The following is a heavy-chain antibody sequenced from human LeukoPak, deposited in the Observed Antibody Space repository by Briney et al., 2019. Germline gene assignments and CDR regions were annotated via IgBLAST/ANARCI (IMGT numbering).Heavy chain of an antibody. CDR3: ARALPPYYDFLAGYHDY. V-gene: IGHV1-18*01. D-gene: IGHD3-9*01. J-gene: IGHJ4*02. Sequence: ASVKVSCKASGYTFTSYGISWVRQAPGQGLEWMGWISAYNGNTNYAQKLQGRVTMTTDTSTSTAYMELRSLRSDDTAVSYCARALPPYYDFLAGYHDYWGQGTLVTVSS. CDR1: GYTFTSYG. CDR2: ISAYNGNT.